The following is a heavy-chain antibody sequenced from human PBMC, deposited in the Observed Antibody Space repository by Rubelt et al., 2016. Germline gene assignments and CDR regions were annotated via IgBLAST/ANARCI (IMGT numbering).Heavy chain of an antibody. J-gene: IGHJ4*02. D-gene: IGHD5-12*01. CDR1: GGSISGYS. Sequence: QVQLQESGPGLVKPSETLSLTCTVSGGSISGYSWSWIRQSPGKGLEWIGYIFHSGSTKYNPSLKSRVTISVETSKNHFSLKLSSVTAADTAVYYCARDGGDDEPDYWGQGTMVIVSS. CDR3: ARDGGDDEPDY. CDR2: IFHSGST. V-gene: IGHV4-59*13.